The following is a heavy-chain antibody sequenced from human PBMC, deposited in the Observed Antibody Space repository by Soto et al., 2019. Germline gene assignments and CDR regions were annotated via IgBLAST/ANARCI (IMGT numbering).Heavy chain of an antibody. D-gene: IGHD2-21*01. V-gene: IGHV3-23*01. CDR1: GLSFSSHA. CDR3: AKLIPH. Sequence: EVQLLESGGGLVQPGGSLRLSCAASGLSFSSHAMSWVRKAPGKGLEWVSSISDSGDSAYYADSVKGRFTISRDNSKDTLYLQMNSLTAEDTAVYYCAKLIPHWGQGTLVTVSS. CDR2: ISDSGDSA. J-gene: IGHJ4*02.